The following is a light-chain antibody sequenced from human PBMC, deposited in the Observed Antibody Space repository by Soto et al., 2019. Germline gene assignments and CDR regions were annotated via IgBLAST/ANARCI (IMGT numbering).Light chain of an antibody. V-gene: IGLV2-14*03. Sequence: QSALTQPASVSGSRGQSITISCTGTSSDVGGYNYVSWYQQHPGKAPKLMIYDVNNRPSGVSNRFSGSKSGNTASLTISGLQSEDEGDYYCGSYSGSNTLVFGGGTQLTVL. J-gene: IGLJ3*02. CDR1: SSDVGGYNY. CDR3: GSYSGSNTLV. CDR2: DVN.